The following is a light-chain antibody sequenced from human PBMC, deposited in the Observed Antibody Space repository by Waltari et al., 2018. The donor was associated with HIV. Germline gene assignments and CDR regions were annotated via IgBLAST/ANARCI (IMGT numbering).Light chain of an antibody. Sequence: QSVLTQPPSVSAAPGQKVTISCTGTASNLGTYKLLSWFQQVPDKAPKLIIYEGTKRPSGISSRFSASKFDNTASLTISGLQVEDEATYFCSSYAGSPDWIFGGGTKVTVL. CDR2: EGT. J-gene: IGLJ2*01. CDR3: SSYAGSPDWI. CDR1: ASNLGTYKL. V-gene: IGLV2-23*01.